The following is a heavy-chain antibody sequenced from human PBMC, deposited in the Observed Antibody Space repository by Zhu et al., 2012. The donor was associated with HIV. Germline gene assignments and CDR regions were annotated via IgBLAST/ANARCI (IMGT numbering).Heavy chain of an antibody. CDR1: GGSITSNNYY. D-gene: IGHD3-22*01. J-gene: IGHJ4*02. V-gene: IGHV4-39*07. CDR3: ARHLRLYDSSGYYAYYFNY. CDR2: IYYSGST. Sequence: QVQLQESGPGLVKPSDTLSLTCNVSGGSITSNNYYWGWIRQPPGKGLEWIGSIYYSGSTHYNPSLKSRVTTSLNTSKNQFSLKLSSVTAADTAVYYCARHLRLYDSSGYYAYYFNYWGQGILATVSS.